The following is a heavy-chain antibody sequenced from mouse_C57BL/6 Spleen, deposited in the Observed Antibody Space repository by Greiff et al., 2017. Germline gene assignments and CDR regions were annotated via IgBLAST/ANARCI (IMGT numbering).Heavy chain of an antibody. CDR2: IYPGSGST. Sequence: QVQLQQPGAELVKPGASVKMSCKASGYTFTSYWITWVKQRPGQGLEWIGDIYPGSGSTNYNEKFKSKATLTVDTSSSTAYMQLSSLTSEDSAVYYCARFPHYYGSTYDYWGQGTTLTVSS. D-gene: IGHD1-1*01. V-gene: IGHV1-55*01. CDR3: ARFPHYYGSTYDY. CDR1: GYTFTSYW. J-gene: IGHJ2*01.